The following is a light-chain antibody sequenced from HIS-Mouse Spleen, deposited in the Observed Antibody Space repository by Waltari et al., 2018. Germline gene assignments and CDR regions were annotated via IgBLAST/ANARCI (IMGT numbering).Light chain of an antibody. Sequence: EIVLTQSPATLSLSPGERATLSCRASQSVSSYLAWYQQKPVQAPRLLIYDASNRATGIPARFSGSGSGTDFTLTISSLEPEDFAVYYCQQRSNSFTFGPGTKVDIK. V-gene: IGKV3-11*01. CDR2: DAS. J-gene: IGKJ3*01. CDR1: QSVSSY. CDR3: QQRSNSFT.